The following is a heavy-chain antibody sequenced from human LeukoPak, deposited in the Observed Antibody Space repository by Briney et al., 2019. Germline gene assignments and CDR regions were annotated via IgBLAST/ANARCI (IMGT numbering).Heavy chain of an antibody. CDR2: ISSSGSTI. J-gene: IGHJ4*02. V-gene: IGHV3-48*03. D-gene: IGHD3-3*01. CDR1: GFTFSSYE. Sequence: GGSLRLSCAASGFTFSSYEMNWVRQAPGKGLEWVSYISSSGSTIYYADSVKGRFTISRDNAKNSLYLQMNSLRAEDTAVFYCARTPYDFWSASYSYYFDYWGQGTLVTVSS. CDR3: ARTPYDFWSASYSYYFDY.